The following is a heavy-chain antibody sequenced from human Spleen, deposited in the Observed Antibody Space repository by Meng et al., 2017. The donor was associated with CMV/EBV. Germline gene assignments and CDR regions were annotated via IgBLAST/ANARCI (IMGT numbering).Heavy chain of an antibody. Sequence: SVKVSCKASGGTFSTYAISWVRQAPGQGLEWMGGIIPIFGTANYAQKFQGRVTITTDESTSTAYMELSSLRSEDTAVYYCARRYCSSTSCADYYGMDVWGQGTTVTVSS. CDR2: IIPIFGTA. V-gene: IGHV1-69*05. CDR1: GGTFSTYA. D-gene: IGHD2-2*01. CDR3: ARRYCSSTSCADYYGMDV. J-gene: IGHJ6*02.